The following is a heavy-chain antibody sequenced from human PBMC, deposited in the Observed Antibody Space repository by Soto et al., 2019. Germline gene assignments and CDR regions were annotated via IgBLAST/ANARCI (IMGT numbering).Heavy chain of an antibody. CDR2: ISGSGDST. CDR1: GFTFSSYA. D-gene: IGHD2-15*01. J-gene: IGHJ2*01. Sequence: EVQLLESGGGLVQPGGSLRRSCAASGFTFSSYAMSWVRQAPGKGLEWGSAISGSGDSTYYAGSVKGRFTIYRYNSKNPLYMQMNSLRAEDPIVYYCAKRTVVWYFDRWGPGTLVTISS. CDR3: AKRTVVWYFDR. V-gene: IGHV3-23*01.